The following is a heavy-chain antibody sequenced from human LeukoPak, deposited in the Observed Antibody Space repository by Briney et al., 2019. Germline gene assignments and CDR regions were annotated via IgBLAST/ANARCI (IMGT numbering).Heavy chain of an antibody. D-gene: IGHD2-21*01. CDR2: INPSGGST. CDR3: ARDRGGIVVVIATALDY. J-gene: IGHJ4*02. V-gene: IGHV1-46*01. Sequence: GASVKVSCKASGYTFTSYYMDWVRQAPAQGLEWMGIINPSGGSTSYEQKFQGRVTMTRDTSTSTVYMELSSLRSEDTAVYYCARDRGGIVVVIATALDYWGQGTLVTVSS. CDR1: GYTFTSYY.